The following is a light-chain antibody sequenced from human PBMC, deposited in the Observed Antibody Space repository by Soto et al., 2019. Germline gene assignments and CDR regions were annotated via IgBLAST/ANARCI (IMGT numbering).Light chain of an antibody. CDR1: QSVSSSY. Sequence: EIVLTQSPGTLSLSPGERVTLSCRASQSVSSSYLAWYQQKPGQAPRLLIYGASSSATGIPDRFSGRGSGTDFNPTISSPEPEDFAVSYCQQYGSSPYTFRQGTKLEIK. V-gene: IGKV3-20*01. J-gene: IGKJ2*01. CDR3: QQYGSSPYT. CDR2: GAS.